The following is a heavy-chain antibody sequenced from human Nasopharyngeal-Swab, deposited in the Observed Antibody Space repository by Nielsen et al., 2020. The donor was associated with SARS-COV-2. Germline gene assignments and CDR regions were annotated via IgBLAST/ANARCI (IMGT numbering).Heavy chain of an antibody. CDR3: ARGRRVVRGVIITNYYYYYYMDV. CDR2: INHSGNT. V-gene: IGHV4-34*01. Sequence: WSRQPPGKGLEWIGDINHSGNTNYNPSLKSRVTISVDTSKNQFSLKLSSVTAADTAVYYCARGRRVVRGVIITNYYYYYYMDVWGKGTTVTVSS. J-gene: IGHJ6*03. D-gene: IGHD3-10*01.